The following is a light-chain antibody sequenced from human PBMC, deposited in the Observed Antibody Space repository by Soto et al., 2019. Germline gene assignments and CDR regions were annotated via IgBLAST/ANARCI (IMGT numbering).Light chain of an antibody. J-gene: IGKJ1*01. CDR2: DAS. CDR1: SSVSDS. CDR3: QQRRSWPWT. Sequence: EIVLTQSPGTLSLSPGERATLSCRASSSVSDSLAWYQQNPCQAPRLLIYDASHRAAGIPARFPGSGPRTDFPLTIGILEPEDFAVYYCQQRRSWPWTFGQGTKVQIK. V-gene: IGKV3-11*01.